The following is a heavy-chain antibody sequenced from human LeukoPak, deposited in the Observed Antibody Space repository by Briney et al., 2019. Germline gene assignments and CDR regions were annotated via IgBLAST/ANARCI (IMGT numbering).Heavy chain of an antibody. CDR2: INQDGSEK. J-gene: IGHJ4*02. Sequence: GGSLRLSCAVPGLIFRSYWMSWVRQAPGKGLEWVANINQDGSEKYFVDSVKGRFTISRDNAKNSLHLQTNTLRAEDTAVYYCARERDGRFFDYWGQGTLVTVSS. CDR1: GLIFRSYW. D-gene: IGHD5-24*01. V-gene: IGHV3-7*01. CDR3: ARERDGRFFDY.